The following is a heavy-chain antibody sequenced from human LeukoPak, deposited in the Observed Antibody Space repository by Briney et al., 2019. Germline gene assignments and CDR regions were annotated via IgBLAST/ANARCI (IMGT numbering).Heavy chain of an antibody. J-gene: IGHJ4*02. CDR1: GFTFSSYA. Sequence: GGSLRLSCAASGFTFSSYAMHWVRQAPGKGLEYVSAISSNGGSTYYANSVKGRFTISRDNSKNTLYLQMNSLRAEDTAVYYCARGRWELDYWGQGTLVTVSS. V-gene: IGHV3-64*01. D-gene: IGHD1-26*01. CDR3: ARGRWELDY. CDR2: ISSNGGST.